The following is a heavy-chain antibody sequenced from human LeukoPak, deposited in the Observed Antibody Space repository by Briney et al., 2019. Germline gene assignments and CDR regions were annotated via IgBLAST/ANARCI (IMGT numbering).Heavy chain of an antibody. V-gene: IGHV4-59*01. CDR3: ARSTAALVMIFDY. Sequence: SETLSLTCSVSTDSTNTYYWSWIRQPPGKGLEWIGYIYYSGSTNYNPSLKSRVTISVDTSKNQFSLKLSSVTAADTAVYYCARSTAALVMIFDYWGQGTLVTVSS. CDR1: TDSTNTYY. J-gene: IGHJ4*02. CDR2: IYYSGST. D-gene: IGHD6-6*01.